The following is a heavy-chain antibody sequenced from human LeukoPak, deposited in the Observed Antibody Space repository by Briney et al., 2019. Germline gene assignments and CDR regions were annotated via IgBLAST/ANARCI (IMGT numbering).Heavy chain of an antibody. D-gene: IGHD7-27*01. CDR2: ISTFTGNT. J-gene: IGHJ3*02. CDR3: ARGVWGDAFDI. V-gene: IGHV1-18*01. CDR1: GYTFTSYG. Sequence: AASVKVSCKASGYTFTSYGITWVRQAPGQGLEWMGWISTFTGNTNYAQKFQDRVTMTTDTSTSTAYMELRSLRSDDTAMYYCARGVWGDAFDIWGQGTTVTVSS.